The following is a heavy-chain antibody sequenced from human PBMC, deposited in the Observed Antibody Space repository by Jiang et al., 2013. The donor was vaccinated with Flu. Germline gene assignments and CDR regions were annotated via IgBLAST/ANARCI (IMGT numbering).Heavy chain of an antibody. J-gene: IGHJ6*02. CDR1: GDSVSSNSAA. V-gene: IGHV6-1*01. Sequence: SQTLSLTCAISGDSVSSNSAAWNWIRQSPSRGLEWLGRTYYRSKWYNDYAVSVKSRITINPDTSKNQFSLQLNSVIPEDAAVYYCVRGPRAYHYFGMDVWGQGTTVTVSS. CDR2: TYYRSKWYN. CDR3: VRGPRAYHYFGMDV.